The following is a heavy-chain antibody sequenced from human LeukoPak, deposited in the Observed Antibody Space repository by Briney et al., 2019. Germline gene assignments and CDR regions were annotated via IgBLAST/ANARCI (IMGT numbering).Heavy chain of an antibody. CDR1: GYTFTSYA. V-gene: IGHV1-3*01. D-gene: IGHD5-18*01. Sequence: ASVKVSCKASGYTFTSYAMHWVRQAPGQRLEWMGWINAGNGNTKYSQEFQGRVTITRDTSASTAYMELSSLRSDDTAVYYCARGGGYSYGYRWYFDLWGRGTLVTVSS. CDR2: INAGNGNT. J-gene: IGHJ2*01. CDR3: ARGGGYSYGYRWYFDL.